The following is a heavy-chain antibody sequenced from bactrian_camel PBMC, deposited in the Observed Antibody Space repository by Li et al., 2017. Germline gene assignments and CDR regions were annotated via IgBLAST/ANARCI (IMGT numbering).Heavy chain of an antibody. Sequence: HVQLVESGGGSVQAGETLRLSCTASGFTFATAEMGWYRQTSGNELEGVACIGMFGMFSSTNYVDAVKGRFTISLDKVKNTLYLQMNSLKPEDTAMYYCGVRQQCSLLDDCLNPALSDRGQGTQVTVS. J-gene: IGHJ4*01. D-gene: IGHD4*01. CDR1: GFTFATAE. CDR2: IGMFGMFSST. V-gene: IGHV3S63*01. CDR3: GVRQQCSLLDDCLNPALSD.